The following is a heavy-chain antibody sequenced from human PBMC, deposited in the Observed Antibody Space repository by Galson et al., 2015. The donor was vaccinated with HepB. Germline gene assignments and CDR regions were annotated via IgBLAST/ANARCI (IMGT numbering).Heavy chain of an antibody. V-gene: IGHV1-69*04. D-gene: IGHD6-19*01. CDR2: IIPILGIA. CDR1: GGTFSSYA. CDR3: ARYSSDNNWFDP. Sequence: SVKVSCKASGGTFSSYAISWVRQAPGQGLGWMGRIIPILGIANYAQKFQGRVTITADKSTSTAYMELSSLRSEDTAVYYCARYSSDNNWFDPWGQGTLVTVSS. J-gene: IGHJ5*02.